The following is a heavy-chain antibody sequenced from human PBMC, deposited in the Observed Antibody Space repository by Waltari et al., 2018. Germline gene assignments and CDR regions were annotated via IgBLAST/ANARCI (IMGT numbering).Heavy chain of an antibody. CDR3: ARPIRYYYYMDV. CDR2: IYHSGST. CDR1: GYSISSGYY. Sequence: QVQLQESGPGLVKPSETLSLTCAVSGYSISSGYYWGWIRQPPGKGLEWIGSIYHSGSTYYNPSLKSRVTISVDTSKNQFSLKLSSVTAADTAVYYSARPIRYYYYMDVWGKGTTVTVSS. V-gene: IGHV4-38-2*01. J-gene: IGHJ6*03.